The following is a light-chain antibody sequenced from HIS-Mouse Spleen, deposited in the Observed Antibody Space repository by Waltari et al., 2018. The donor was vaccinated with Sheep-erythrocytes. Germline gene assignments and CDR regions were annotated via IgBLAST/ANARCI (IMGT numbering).Light chain of an antibody. CDR1: KLGDQY. V-gene: IGLV3-1*01. Sequence: SYELTQPPSVSVSPGQTASITCSGDKLGDQYACWYQQKPGQSPVLVIYQDSKRPSGIPERFSGSNSGNAATLTISGTQAMDEADYYGQAWDSSTAWVFGGGTKLTVL. CDR2: QDS. CDR3: QAWDSSTAWV. J-gene: IGLJ3*02.